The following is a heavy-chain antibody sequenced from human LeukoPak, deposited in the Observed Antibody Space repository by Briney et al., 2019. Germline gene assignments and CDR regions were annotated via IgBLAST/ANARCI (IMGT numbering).Heavy chain of an antibody. CDR1: GFTFSSYS. CDR3: ARVGYSSSWYVGY. CDR2: ISSSSSYI. V-gene: IGHV3-21*01. Sequence: PGGSLRLSCAASGFTFSSYSMNWVGQAPGKGLEWVSSISSSSSYIYYADSVKGRFTISRDNAKNSLYLQMNSLRAEDTAVYYCARVGYSSSWYVGYWGQGTLVTVSS. J-gene: IGHJ4*02. D-gene: IGHD6-13*01.